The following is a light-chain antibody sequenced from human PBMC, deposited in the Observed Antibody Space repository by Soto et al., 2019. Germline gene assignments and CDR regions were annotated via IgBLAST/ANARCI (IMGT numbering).Light chain of an antibody. V-gene: IGKV3-20*01. CDR2: GAS. CDR3: QQYGTSPQKT. CDR1: QSVSSNY. J-gene: IGKJ1*01. Sequence: EIVLTQSPGTLSLSPGERATLTCRASQSVSSNYLAWYQQKPGQAPRLLIYGASRRATGIPDRFSGSGSGTDFTITISRLEPEDFAVYYCQQYGTSPQKTFGKGTKVDIK.